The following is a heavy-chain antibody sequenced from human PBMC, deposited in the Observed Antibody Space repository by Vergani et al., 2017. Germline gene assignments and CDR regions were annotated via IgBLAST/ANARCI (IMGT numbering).Heavy chain of an antibody. Sequence: EVQLVESGGGLIQPGGSLRLSCAASGFTFSSNYMSWVRQAPGKGLEWVSVIYSGGSTYSADSVKGRFTISRDNSKNTLYLQMNSLRAEDTAVYYCARGDGYSGYGPYDYWGQGTLVTVAS. D-gene: IGHD5-12*01. CDR1: GFTFSSNY. V-gene: IGHV3-53*01. CDR3: ARGDGYSGYGPYDY. CDR2: IYSGGST. J-gene: IGHJ4*02.